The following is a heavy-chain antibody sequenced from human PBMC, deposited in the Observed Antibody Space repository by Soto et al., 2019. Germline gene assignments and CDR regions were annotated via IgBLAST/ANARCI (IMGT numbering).Heavy chain of an antibody. CDR3: VKVPTVTAPYYFDY. D-gene: IGHD4-4*01. V-gene: IGHV3-64D*06. Sequence: PXGSLSLSCSASGFTFISYALHWVRQAPGKGLEYVSAISSNGGSTYYADSVKGRFTISRDNSKNTLYLQMSSLRAEDTAVYYCVKVPTVTAPYYFDYWGQGTLVTVSS. CDR2: ISSNGGST. J-gene: IGHJ4*02. CDR1: GFTFISYA.